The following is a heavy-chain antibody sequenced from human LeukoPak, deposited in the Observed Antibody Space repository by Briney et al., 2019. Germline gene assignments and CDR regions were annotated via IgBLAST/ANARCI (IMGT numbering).Heavy chain of an antibody. V-gene: IGHV4-39*01. D-gene: IGHD6-13*01. CDR3: ATSYSSSWPEIDY. CDR1: GGSISGGSYY. J-gene: IGHJ4*02. CDR2: IYNSGST. Sequence: SETLSLTCTVSGGSISGGSYYWGWIRKPPGKGLEWIGSIYNSGSTYYNPSLKSRVTISVDTSKNQFSLKLSSVTAADTAVYYCATSYSSSWPEIDYWGQGTLVTVSS.